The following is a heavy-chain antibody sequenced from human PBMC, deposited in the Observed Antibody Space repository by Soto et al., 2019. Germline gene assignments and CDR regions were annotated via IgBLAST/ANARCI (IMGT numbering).Heavy chain of an antibody. V-gene: IGHV3-30-3*01. D-gene: IGHD4-17*01. J-gene: IGHJ4*02. CDR1: GLTFSNYA. CDR3: ARESSSTVTTGGGGSAKDY. Sequence: QVHLVESGGGVVQPERSLRLSCAASGLTFSNYAMHWVRQAPGKGLEWVAFISYDGTNRCYPDSVKGRFTISRDNSKNTLYLHMNSLKTEDTAVYYCARESSSTVTTGGGGSAKDYWGQGTLVTVSS. CDR2: ISYDGTNR.